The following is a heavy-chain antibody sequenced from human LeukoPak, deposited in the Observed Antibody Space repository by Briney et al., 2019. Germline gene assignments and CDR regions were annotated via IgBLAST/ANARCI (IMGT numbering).Heavy chain of an antibody. V-gene: IGHV1-69*13. CDR2: IIPIFGTA. Sequence: ASVKVSCKASGGTFSSYAISWVRQAPGQGLEWMGGIIPIFGTANYAQKFQGRVTITADESTSTAYMELSSLRSEDTAVYYCARDIGYCSSTSCPLDYWGQGTLVTVSS. D-gene: IGHD2-2*03. CDR3: ARDIGYCSSTSCPLDY. J-gene: IGHJ4*02. CDR1: GGTFSSYA.